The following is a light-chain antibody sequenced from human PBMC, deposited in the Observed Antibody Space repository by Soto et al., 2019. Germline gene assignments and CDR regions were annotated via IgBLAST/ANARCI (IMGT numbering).Light chain of an antibody. CDR1: RRIVYSSSYNNY. CDR2: WAF. J-gene: IGKJ1*01. Sequence: EIVMTQSPDSLAVSLGERATINCKSSRRIVYSSSYNNYLAWHQQKPGQPTNLLIYWAFTRASGVPDRFSGSGSGTDFTLTISSLQAEDFAVYYCQQYDCILGTFGQGTKVEIK. CDR3: QQYDCILGT. V-gene: IGKV4-1*01.